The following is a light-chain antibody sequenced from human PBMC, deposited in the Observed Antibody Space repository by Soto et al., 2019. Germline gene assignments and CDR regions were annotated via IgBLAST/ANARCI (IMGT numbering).Light chain of an antibody. Sequence: DIQMTQSPSSLSASVGDRVTITCRASQSISSYLTWYPQKPGKAPKLLIYAASSLQSGVPSRFSGSGSGTDFTLTISSLQPEDFATYYCQQSYSTPRLTFGGGTKVEIK. J-gene: IGKJ4*01. V-gene: IGKV1-39*01. CDR3: QQSYSTPRLT. CDR2: AAS. CDR1: QSISSY.